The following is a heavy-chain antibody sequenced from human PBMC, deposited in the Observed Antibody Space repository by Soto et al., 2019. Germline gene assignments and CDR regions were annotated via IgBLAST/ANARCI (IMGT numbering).Heavy chain of an antibody. J-gene: IGHJ5*02. CDR2: TSGDARNK. V-gene: IGHV3-30*18. Sequence: QVQLVESGGGVFETGRSLRLSCAASGFTFSIYIMHWVRQAPGKGLEWVAVTSGDARNKYYADSVKGRFTISRDNSKNTLYLQMNSLSAEDTAVYYCTNFGHWGQGTLVTVSS. CDR1: GFTFSIYI. CDR3: TNFGH.